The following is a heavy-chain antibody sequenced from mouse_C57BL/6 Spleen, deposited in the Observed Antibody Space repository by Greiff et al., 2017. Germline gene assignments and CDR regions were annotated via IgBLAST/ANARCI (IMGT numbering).Heavy chain of an antibody. J-gene: IGHJ4*01. V-gene: IGHV1-58*01. CDR1: GYTFTSYG. CDR3: ARSLVFTSVVATKGSALDY. Sequence: EVQLQQSGAELVRPGSSVKMSCKTSGYTFTSYGINWVKQRPGQGLEWIGYIYIGNGYTEYNEKFKGKATLTSDTSSSTAYMQLSSLTSEDSAIYFGARSLVFTSVVATKGSALDYWGQGTSVTVSS. CDR2: IYIGNGYT. D-gene: IGHD1-1*01.